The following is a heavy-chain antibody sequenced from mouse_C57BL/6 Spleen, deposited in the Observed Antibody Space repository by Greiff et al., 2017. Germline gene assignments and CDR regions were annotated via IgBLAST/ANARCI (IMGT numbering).Heavy chain of an antibody. J-gene: IGHJ2*01. CDR1: GFTFSDYG. V-gene: IGHV5-17*01. CDR2: ISSGSSTI. D-gene: IGHD2-5*01. Sequence: EVHLVESGGGLVKPGGSLKLSCAASGFTFSDYGMHWVRQAPEKGLEWVAYISSGSSTIYYADTVKGRFTISRDNAKNTLFLQMTRLRSEDTAMYYCARVRAYYSNYFDYWGQGTTLTVSS. CDR3: ARVRAYYSNYFDY.